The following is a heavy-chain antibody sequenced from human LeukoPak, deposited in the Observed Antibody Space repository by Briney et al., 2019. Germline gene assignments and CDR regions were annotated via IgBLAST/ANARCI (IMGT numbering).Heavy chain of an antibody. CDR3: ARAVRGKSGVVVVSFDY. Sequence: SETLSLTCTVSGGSVSSGSYYWSWIRQPPGKGLEWIGYIYYSGSTNYNPSLKSRVTISVDTSKNQFSLKLSSVTAAGTAVYYCARAVRGKSGVVVVSFDYWGQGTLVTVSS. CDR2: IYYSGST. V-gene: IGHV4-61*01. D-gene: IGHD3-22*01. J-gene: IGHJ4*02. CDR1: GGSVSSGSYY.